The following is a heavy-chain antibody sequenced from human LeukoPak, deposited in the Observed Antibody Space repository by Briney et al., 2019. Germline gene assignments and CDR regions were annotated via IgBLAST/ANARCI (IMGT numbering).Heavy chain of an antibody. V-gene: IGHV3-21*01. J-gene: IGHJ5*02. D-gene: IGHD6-19*01. CDR3: ARDSHGSGWTINWFDP. Sequence: GGSLRLSCAASGFTFSSYSMNWVRQAPGKGLEWVASISSSGSFIYYADSVKGRFTISRDNAKNSLYLQMNSLRVEDTSVYYCARDSHGSGWTINWFDPWGQGTLVTVSS. CDR2: ISSSGSFI. CDR1: GFTFSSYS.